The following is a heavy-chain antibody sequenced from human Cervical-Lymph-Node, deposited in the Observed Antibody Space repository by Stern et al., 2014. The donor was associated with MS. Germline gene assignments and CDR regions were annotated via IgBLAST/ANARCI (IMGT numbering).Heavy chain of an antibody. CDR2: ISSRGDHI. CDR3: VRADGSTDDY. V-gene: IGHV3-11*01. Sequence: VQLEESGGGLVKPGGSLRLSCAASGFSFRNYYMSWIRQAPGQGLEWVSYISSRGDHIDYADSLQGRFTISRDNAQKSLYLESNSLKADDTAIYYCVRADGSTDDYWGQGTLVTVSS. D-gene: IGHD3-10*01. CDR1: GFSFRNYY. J-gene: IGHJ4*02.